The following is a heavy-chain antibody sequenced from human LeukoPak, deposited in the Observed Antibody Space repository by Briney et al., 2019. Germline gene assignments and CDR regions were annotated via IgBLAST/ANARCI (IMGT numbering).Heavy chain of an antibody. CDR1: GFTFSSYG. CDR2: IRYDGSNK. V-gene: IGHV3-30*02. J-gene: IGHJ4*02. Sequence: GGSLRLSCAASGFTFSSYGMHWVRQAPGKGLEWVAFIRYDGSNKYYADSVKGRFTISRDNSKNTLYLQMNSLRAEDTAVYYCARDGSTYAIISKGIPEVFDYWGQGTLVTVSS. CDR3: ARDGSTYAIISKGIPEVFDY. D-gene: IGHD2-8*01.